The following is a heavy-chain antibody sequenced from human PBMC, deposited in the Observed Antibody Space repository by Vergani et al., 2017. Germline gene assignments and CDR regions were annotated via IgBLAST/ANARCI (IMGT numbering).Heavy chain of an antibody. V-gene: IGHV3-7*03. CDR2: INQDGSEK. J-gene: IGHJ4*02. CDR1: GFIFSNYW. Sequence: EVQLVESGGGLVQPGGSLRLSCAASGFIFSNYWMTWVRLAPGKGLEWVANINQDGSEKTYVDSVKGRFTISRDNAKNSLYLHVNSLRAEDTAVYYCARLLHWGGDYWGQGTLVTVSS. CDR3: ARLLHWGGDY. D-gene: IGHD7-27*01.